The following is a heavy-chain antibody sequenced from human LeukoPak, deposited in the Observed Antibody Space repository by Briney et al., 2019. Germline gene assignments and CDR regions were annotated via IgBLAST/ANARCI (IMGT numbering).Heavy chain of an antibody. Sequence: ASVKVSCKASGYTFTGYYMHWVRQAPGQGLEWMGWINPNSGGTNYAQRFQGRVTMTRDTSISTAYMELSRLRSDDTAVYYCARAQDIVVVVDGWFDPWGQGTLVTVSS. V-gene: IGHV1-2*02. CDR2: INPNSGGT. J-gene: IGHJ5*02. CDR3: ARAQDIVVVVDGWFDP. CDR1: GYTFTGYY. D-gene: IGHD2-15*01.